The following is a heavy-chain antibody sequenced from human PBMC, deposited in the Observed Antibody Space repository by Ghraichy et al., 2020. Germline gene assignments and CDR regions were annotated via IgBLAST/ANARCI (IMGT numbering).Heavy chain of an antibody. J-gene: IGHJ4*02. V-gene: IGHV4-59*08. CDR3: ARENSIDYGDYFDY. D-gene: IGHD4-17*01. Sequence: SQTLSLTCTVSGGSISSYYWSWIRQPPGKGLEWIGYIYYSGSTNYNPSLKSRVTISVDTSKNQFSLKLSSVTAADTAVYYCARENSIDYGDYFDYWGQGTLVTVSS. CDR1: GGSISSYY. CDR2: IYYSGST.